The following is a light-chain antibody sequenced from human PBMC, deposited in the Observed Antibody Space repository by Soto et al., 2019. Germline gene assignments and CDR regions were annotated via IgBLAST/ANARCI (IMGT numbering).Light chain of an antibody. Sequence: EIVLTQSPGTLSLSPGERATLSCRASQGLTSNFLAWYQQTPGQAPSLLIYGASNRATGVPDRFSGGGSGTDFTLTISRLEPEDCAVYFCQQYVTAPRTFGQGTKVEIK. CDR3: QQYVTAPRT. CDR1: QGLTSNF. J-gene: IGKJ1*01. CDR2: GAS. V-gene: IGKV3-20*01.